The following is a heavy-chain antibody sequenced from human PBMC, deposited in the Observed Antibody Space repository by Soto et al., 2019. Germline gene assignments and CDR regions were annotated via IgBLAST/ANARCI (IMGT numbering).Heavy chain of an antibody. D-gene: IGHD1-26*01. CDR3: GGYSGDGIWS. V-gene: IGHV3-64*01. CDR2: LSSNGGTT. Sequence: EVQLVESGGGLVQPGGSLRLSCAASGFTFSSYSMHWVRQAPGKGLEYVSALSSNGGTTSYANSVKGRFTISRDDFKNMLYLQMGRLRAEDRAVYYCGGYSGDGIWSWGQGTLVTVSS. J-gene: IGHJ5*02. CDR1: GFTFSSYS.